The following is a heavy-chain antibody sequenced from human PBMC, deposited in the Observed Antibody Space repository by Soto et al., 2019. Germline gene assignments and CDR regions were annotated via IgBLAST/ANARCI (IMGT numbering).Heavy chain of an antibody. CDR3: AIHGDIIVVPVGFDYYYMDG. CDR1: GGSISSYY. V-gene: IGHV4-59*08. Sequence: QVQLQESGPGLVKPSETLSLTCTVSGGSISSYYWSWIRQPPGKGLEWIGYIYYSGSTNYNPSLKIGFTITVYTCKNQFSMKLRSVTAADTCVYYCAIHGDIIVVPVGFDYYYMDGWGKGTTVTVSS. D-gene: IGHD2-2*01. J-gene: IGHJ6*03. CDR2: IYYSGST.